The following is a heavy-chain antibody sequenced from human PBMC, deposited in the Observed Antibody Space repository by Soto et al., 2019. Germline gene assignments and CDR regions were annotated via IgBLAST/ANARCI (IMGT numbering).Heavy chain of an antibody. D-gene: IGHD3-10*01. CDR1: GGSISSSSYY. CDR2: IYYSGST. V-gene: IGHV4-39*01. Sequence: QLQLQESGPGLVKPSETLSLTCTVSGGSISSSSYYWGWIRQPPGKGLEWIGSIYYSGSTYYNPSLKSRVPISADTSKTQFSLQLSSVTAADTAVYYCARPGNYGSGSYLYYLDYWGQGTLVTVSS. J-gene: IGHJ4*02. CDR3: ARPGNYGSGSYLYYLDY.